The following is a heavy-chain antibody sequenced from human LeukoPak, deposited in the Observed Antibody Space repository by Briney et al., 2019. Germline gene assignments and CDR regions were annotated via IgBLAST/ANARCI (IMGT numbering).Heavy chain of an antibody. CDR3: ARVKAVAGSGWFDP. Sequence: SETLSLTCAVYGGSFSGYYWSWIRQPPGKGLEWIGEIYHSGSTNYNPSLKSRVTISVDKSKNQFSLKLSSVTAADTAVYYCARVKAVAGSGWFDPWGQGTLVTVSS. CDR1: GGSFSGYY. D-gene: IGHD6-19*01. J-gene: IGHJ5*02. V-gene: IGHV4-34*01. CDR2: IYHSGST.